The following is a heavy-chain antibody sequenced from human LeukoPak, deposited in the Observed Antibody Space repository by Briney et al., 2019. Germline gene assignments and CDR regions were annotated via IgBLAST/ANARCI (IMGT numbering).Heavy chain of an antibody. CDR1: GFTFDDYA. D-gene: IGHD3-3*01. V-gene: IGHV3-9*01. Sequence: GRSLRLSCAASGFTFDDYAMHWVRQAPGKGLEWVSGISWNSGSIGYADSVKGRFTISRDNAKNSLYLQMNSLRAEDTALYYCAKATLHYDFWSGYYTFDYWGQGTLVTVSS. CDR3: AKATLHYDFWSGYYTFDY. CDR2: ISWNSGSI. J-gene: IGHJ4*02.